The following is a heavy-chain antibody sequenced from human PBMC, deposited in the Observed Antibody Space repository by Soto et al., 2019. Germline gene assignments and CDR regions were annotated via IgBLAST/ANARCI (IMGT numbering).Heavy chain of an antibody. CDR2: ISGSGGST. J-gene: IGHJ4*02. Sequence: GVLRLSCAASGFTFSSYAMSWVRQAPGKGLEWVSAISGSGGSTYYADSVKGRFTISRDNSKNTLYLQMNSLRAEDTAVYYCAKGLYSGYGLDYWGQGTLVTGSS. V-gene: IGHV3-23*01. CDR1: GFTFSSYA. D-gene: IGHD5-12*01. CDR3: AKGLYSGYGLDY.